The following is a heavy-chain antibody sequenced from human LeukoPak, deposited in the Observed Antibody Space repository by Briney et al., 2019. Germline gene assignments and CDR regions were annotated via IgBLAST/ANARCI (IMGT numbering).Heavy chain of an antibody. CDR3: ARDNRFGEFINWFDP. CDR2: INPNSGGT. V-gene: IGHV1-2*04. J-gene: IGHJ5*02. Sequence: ASVKVSCKASGYAFTGYYMHWVRQAPGQGLGWMGWINPNSGGTNYAQKFQGWVTMTRDTSISTAYMELSRLRSDDTAVYYCARDNRFGEFINWFDPWGQGTLVTVSS. D-gene: IGHD3-10*01. CDR1: GYAFTGYY.